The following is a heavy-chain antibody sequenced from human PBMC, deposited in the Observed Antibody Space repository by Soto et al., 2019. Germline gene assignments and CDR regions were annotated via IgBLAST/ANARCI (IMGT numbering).Heavy chain of an antibody. CDR3: VRQGIDNLHGLXDV. J-gene: IGHJ6*04. V-gene: IGHV4-59*08. Sequence: QVQLHQSGPGLVKPSETLSLTCTVSSGPDRSHNWGWIRQPPGRGLEWIGYVYYTGDTSYNPSLRXRVTISADMSTNHISLTLSSVTAADTAVYYCVRQGIDNLHGLXDVXGXGTXVSVXS. CDR2: VYYTGDT. CDR1: SGPDRSHN. D-gene: IGHD1-1*01.